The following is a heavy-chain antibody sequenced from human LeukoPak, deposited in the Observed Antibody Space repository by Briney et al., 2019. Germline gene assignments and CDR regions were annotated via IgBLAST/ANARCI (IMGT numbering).Heavy chain of an antibody. V-gene: IGHV5-51*01. J-gene: IGHJ5*02. CDR1: GYSFTSYW. CDR3: ARQEVTTPLFWVYNWFDP. D-gene: IGHD4-17*01. CDR2: IYPGDSDT. Sequence: GESLKISCKGSGYSFTSYWIGWVRQMPGKGLEWMGIIYPGDSDTRYSPSFQGQVTISADKSISTAYLQWSSLKASDTAMYYCARQEVTTPLFWVYNWFDPWGQGTLVTVSS.